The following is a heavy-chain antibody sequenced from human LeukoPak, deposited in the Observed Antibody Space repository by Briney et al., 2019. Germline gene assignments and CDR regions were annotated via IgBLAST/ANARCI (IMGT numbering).Heavy chain of an antibody. V-gene: IGHV4-39*07. CDR2: IYYSGST. J-gene: IGHJ5*02. Sequence: SETLSLTCTVSGGSISSSSYYWGWIRQPPGKGLEWIGSIYYSGSTYYNPSLKSRVTISVDTSKDQFSLKLSSVTAADTAVYYCARDFSQRITMVRGVMPAWGQGTLVTVSS. D-gene: IGHD3-10*01. CDR3: ARDFSQRITMVRGVMPA. CDR1: GGSISSSSYY.